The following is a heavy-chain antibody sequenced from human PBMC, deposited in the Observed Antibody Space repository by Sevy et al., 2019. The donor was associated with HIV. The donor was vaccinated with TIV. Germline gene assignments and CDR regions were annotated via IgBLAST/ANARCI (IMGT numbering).Heavy chain of an antibody. Sequence: ASVKVSCKASGGTFSSYAISWVRQAPGQGLEWMGGIIPIFGTANYAPKFQGRVTITADESTSTAYMELSSLRSEDTAVYYCARETRDYTLTLEYYYGMDVWGQGTTVTVSS. CDR3: ARETRDYTLTLEYYYGMDV. CDR2: IIPIFGTA. J-gene: IGHJ6*02. D-gene: IGHD4-4*01. CDR1: GGTFSSYA. V-gene: IGHV1-69*13.